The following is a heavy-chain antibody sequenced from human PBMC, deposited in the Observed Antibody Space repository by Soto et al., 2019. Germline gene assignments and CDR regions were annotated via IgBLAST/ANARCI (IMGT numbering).Heavy chain of an antibody. CDR1: Y. V-gene: IGHV4-39*01. Sequence: YWGWIRQPPGKGLEWLGCFHESGPTYYRPSLKSRLAISVDMSKNQVSLSLTSVTAADTAIYYCATGGYCSGTRCYNFFDYWGQGTLVTVSS. D-gene: IGHD2-2*02. CDR3: ATGGYCSGTRCYNFFDY. J-gene: IGHJ4*02. CDR2: FHESGPT.